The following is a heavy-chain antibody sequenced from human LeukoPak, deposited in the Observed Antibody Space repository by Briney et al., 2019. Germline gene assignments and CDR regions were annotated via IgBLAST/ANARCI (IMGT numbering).Heavy chain of an antibody. J-gene: IGHJ4*02. CDR2: ISPNNGDT. CDR3: ARGSSLTGNRVPSDY. D-gene: IGHD1-20*01. Sequence: EASVKVSCKASGYSFTGYYIHWVRQAPGQGLDWMGWISPNNGDTKYAQNFRGRVTMTRDTSITTAYMEMSTLTPDDTAMYYCARGSSLTGNRVPSDYWGQGTLVTVSS. CDR1: GYSFTGYY. V-gene: IGHV1-2*02.